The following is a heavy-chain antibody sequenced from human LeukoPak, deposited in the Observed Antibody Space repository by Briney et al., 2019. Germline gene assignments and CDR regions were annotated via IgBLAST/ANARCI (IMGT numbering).Heavy chain of an antibody. CDR3: ARGPAFDY. V-gene: IGHV4-38-2*02. CDR1: GYSITSAYY. Sequence: SETLSLTCTVSGYSITSAYYWGWIRQPPGKGLEWIGSFFLKGSTYYNPSLKSRVTISVDTSKNQFSLTLSSVTAADTAVYYCARGPAFDYWGQGTLVTVSS. CDR2: FFLKGST. J-gene: IGHJ4*02.